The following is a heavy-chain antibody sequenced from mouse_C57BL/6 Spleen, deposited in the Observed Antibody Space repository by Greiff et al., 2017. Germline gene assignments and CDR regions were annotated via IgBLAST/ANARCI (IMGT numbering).Heavy chain of an antibody. V-gene: IGHV10-3*01. CDR3: VRARIYCGYDRYFDV. CDR1: GFTFNTYA. J-gene: IGHJ1*03. CDR2: IRSKSSNYAT. D-gene: IGHD2-2*01. Sequence: EVHLVESGGGLVQPKGSLKLSCAASGFTFNTYAMHWVRQAPGKGLEWVARIRSKSSNYATYYADSVKDRFTISRDNSQSMLYLQMINLKTEDTAMYYCVRARIYCGYDRYFDVWGTGTTVTVSS.